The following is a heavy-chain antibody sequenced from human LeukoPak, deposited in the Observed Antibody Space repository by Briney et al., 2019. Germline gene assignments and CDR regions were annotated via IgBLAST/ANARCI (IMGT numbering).Heavy chain of an antibody. Sequence: SVKVSCKASGGTFSSYAISWVRQAPGQGLEWMGGIIPIFGTANYAQKFQGRVTITTDESTSTAYMELSSLRSEGTAVYYCARGEGYCSSTSCREYFQHWGQGTLVTVSS. CDR1: GGTFSSYA. J-gene: IGHJ1*01. CDR3: ARGEGYCSSTSCREYFQH. D-gene: IGHD2-2*01. CDR2: IIPIFGTA. V-gene: IGHV1-69*05.